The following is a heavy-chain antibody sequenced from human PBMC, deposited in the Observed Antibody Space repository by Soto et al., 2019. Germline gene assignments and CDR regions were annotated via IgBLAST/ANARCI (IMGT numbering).Heavy chain of an antibody. CDR2: INPDNGNT. CDR1: GYTFTRYT. CDR3: ARGIATGQLDT. J-gene: IGHJ5*02. D-gene: IGHD2-15*01. V-gene: IGHV1-3*01. Sequence: QVQLVQSGAEVKKPGASVKISCKASGYTFTRYTMNWVRQAPGQRLEGMGWINPDNGNTKSSQKFQDRVIITRDTSASTAYMDLSSLRSEDTAVYDCARGIATGQLDTWGQGTLVTVS.